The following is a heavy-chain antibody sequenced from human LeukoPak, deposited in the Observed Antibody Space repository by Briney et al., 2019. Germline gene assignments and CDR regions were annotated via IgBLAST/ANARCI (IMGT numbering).Heavy chain of an antibody. CDR1: GFSFSSYA. CDR2: IYGSGAST. D-gene: IGHD6-13*01. CDR3: ATSTAAAGTD. V-gene: IGHV3-23*01. Sequence: PGGSLRLSCAASGFSFSSYAMRWVRQAPGKGLEWVSTIYGSGASTYYADSAKGRFTISRDNSKNTLYLQMNSLRAEDTAIYYCATSTAAAGTDWGQGTLVTVSS. J-gene: IGHJ4*02.